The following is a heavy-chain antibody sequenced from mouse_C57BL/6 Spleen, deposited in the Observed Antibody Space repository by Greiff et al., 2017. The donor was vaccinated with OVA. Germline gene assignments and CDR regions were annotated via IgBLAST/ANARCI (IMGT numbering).Heavy chain of an antibody. V-gene: IGHV1-26*01. J-gene: IGHJ1*03. D-gene: IGHD1-1*01. CDR2: RPTQHGRT. CDR3: ARRGYYGSHDV. Sequence: EVQLQQSGPELVKPGASVKISCKASGYTFTDYYMNWGYESPGTRIEWWGVRPTQHGRTSDNQKFKGKATLTVDKSSSTAYMELRSLTSDDSAVYYCARRGYYGSHDVWGTGTTVTVSS. CDR1: GYTFTDYY.